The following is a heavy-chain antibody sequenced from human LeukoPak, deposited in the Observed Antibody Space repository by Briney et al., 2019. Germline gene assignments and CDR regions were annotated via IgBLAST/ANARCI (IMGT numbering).Heavy chain of an antibody. CDR2: IYYSGTT. D-gene: IGHD3-10*01. J-gene: IGHJ4*02. CDR1: GGSISSSDYY. CDR3: ARTSFRGYFDY. V-gene: IGHV4-61*05. Sequence: ASETLSLTCTVSGGSISSSDYYWGWIRQPPGKGLEWIGYIYYSGTTIYNPSLKSRLTISLDTSKNQFSLNLSSVTAADTAVYYCARTSFRGYFDYWGQGTLVTVSS.